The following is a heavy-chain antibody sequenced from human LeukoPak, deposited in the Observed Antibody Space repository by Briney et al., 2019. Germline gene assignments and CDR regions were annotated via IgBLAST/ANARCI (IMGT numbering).Heavy chain of an antibody. CDR1: GASITIGAESYH. Sequence: SETLSLTCTVSGASITIGAESYHWGWIRQPPGKGLEWIGTNYYTGISYYNPSLESRVTSSLDTSKNQFSLTLNSVTAADTAVYYCVRADYNGGNPGSFDIWGRGTMVTVSS. J-gene: IGHJ3*02. V-gene: IGHV4-39*07. CDR3: VRADYNGGNPGSFDI. CDR2: NYYTGIS. D-gene: IGHD2-8*01.